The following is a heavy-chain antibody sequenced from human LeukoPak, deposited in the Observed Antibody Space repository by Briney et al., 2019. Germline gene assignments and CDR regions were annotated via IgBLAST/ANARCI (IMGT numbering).Heavy chain of an antibody. Sequence: ASVKVSCKASGYTFTSYGISWVRQAPGQGLEWMGWISAYNGNTNYAQKLQGRVTMTTDTSTSTAYMELRSLRSDDTAVYYCARDPRFEYCSSTSCYTDRSSSLLRFLEWLLIPLDYWGQGTLVTVSS. J-gene: IGHJ4*02. CDR3: ARDPRFEYCSSTSCYTDRSSSLLRFLEWLLIPLDY. CDR1: GYTFTSYG. D-gene: IGHD2-2*02. CDR2: ISAYNGNT. V-gene: IGHV1-18*01.